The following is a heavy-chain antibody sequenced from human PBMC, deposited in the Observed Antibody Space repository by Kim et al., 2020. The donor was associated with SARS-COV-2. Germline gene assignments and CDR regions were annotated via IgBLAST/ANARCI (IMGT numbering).Heavy chain of an antibody. CDR1: GFTVSSNY. J-gene: IGHJ4*02. CDR2: IYSGGST. CDR3: ARGPQDLAFDY. Sequence: GGSLRLSCAASGFTVSSNYMSWVRQAPGKGLEWVSVIYSGGSTYYADSVKGRFTISRDNSKNTLYLQMNSLRAEDTAVYYCARGPQDLAFDYWGQGTLVTVSS. V-gene: IGHV3-66*02.